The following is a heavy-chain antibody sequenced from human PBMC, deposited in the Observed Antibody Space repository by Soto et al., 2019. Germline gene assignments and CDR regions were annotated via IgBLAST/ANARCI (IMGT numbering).Heavy chain of an antibody. V-gene: IGHV5-51*01. Sequence: GESLKISCKGSGYSFTNYWIAWVRQMPGKGLEWMGIIYPGDSDTRYSPSFQGQVTISADKSISAAYLQWRSLRASDTAMYYCARPRSGSSRPDYYGMDVRGQGTTVNVS. J-gene: IGHJ6*02. D-gene: IGHD3-10*01. CDR1: GYSFTNYW. CDR2: IYPGDSDT. CDR3: ARPRSGSSRPDYYGMDV.